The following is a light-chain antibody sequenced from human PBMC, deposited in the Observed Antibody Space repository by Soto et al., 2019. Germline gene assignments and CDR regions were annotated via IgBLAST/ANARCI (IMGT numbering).Light chain of an antibody. CDR2: GNS. CDR1: SSNIGTDYD. J-gene: IGLJ1*01. V-gene: IGLV1-40*01. CDR3: QSHDSSLSGCV. Sequence: QSVLTQPPSVSGAPGQRVTISCTGSSSNIGTDYDVHWYQQLPGTAPKLLIYGNSNRPSGVPDRFSGSKSGTSASLAITGLQAEDEADYYCQSHDSSLSGCVFGTGTKLTVL.